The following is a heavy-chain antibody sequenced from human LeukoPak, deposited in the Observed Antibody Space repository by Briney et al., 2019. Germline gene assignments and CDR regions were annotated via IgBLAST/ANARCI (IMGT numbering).Heavy chain of an antibody. Sequence: ASVKVSCKASGYTFTSYYMHWVRQAAGQGLEWMGIINPSGGSTSYAQKFQGRVTMTRDTSTSTVYMELSSLRSEDTAVYYCASGKYYYGSGRYFPFDYWGQGTLVTASS. CDR3: ASGKYYYGSGRYFPFDY. V-gene: IGHV1-46*01. CDR1: GYTFTSYY. J-gene: IGHJ4*02. CDR2: INPSGGST. D-gene: IGHD3-10*01.